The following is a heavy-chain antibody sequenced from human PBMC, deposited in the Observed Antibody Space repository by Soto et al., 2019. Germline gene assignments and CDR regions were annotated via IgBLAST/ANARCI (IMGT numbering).Heavy chain of an antibody. V-gene: IGHV1-69*01. J-gene: IGHJ6*02. Sequence: QVQLVQSGAEVKKPGSSVKVSCKTSGVSFNNNGIGWVRQAPGHGLEWMGGVSPPFRTSNYARKFQARNSITADAPTGKVNKELSSLKSEDTAQYYCARVLYYGSGSYSPYGMDVWGQGTTVTVTS. CDR1: GVSFNNNG. D-gene: IGHD3-10*01. CDR2: VSPPFRTS. CDR3: ARVLYYGSGSYSPYGMDV.